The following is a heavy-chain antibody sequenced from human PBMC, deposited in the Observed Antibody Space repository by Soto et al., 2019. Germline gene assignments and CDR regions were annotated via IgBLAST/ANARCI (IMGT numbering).Heavy chain of an antibody. V-gene: IGHV3-23*01. CDR2: ISGSGGST. J-gene: IGHJ6*02. D-gene: IGHD2-2*01. CDR3: AKDQDIVVGYGMDV. Sequence: VRQAPGKGLEWVSAISGSGGSTYYADSVKGRFTISRDNSKNTLYLQMNSLRAEDTAVYYCAKDQDIVVGYGMDVWGQGTTVTVSS.